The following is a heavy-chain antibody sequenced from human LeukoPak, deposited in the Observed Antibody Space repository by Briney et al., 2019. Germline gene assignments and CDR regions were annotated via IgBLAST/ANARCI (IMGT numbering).Heavy chain of an antibody. J-gene: IGHJ1*01. CDR3: ARVSEDYSSGWYEEYYQY. V-gene: IGHV3-33*01. CDR2: IWYDGSKK. D-gene: IGHD6-19*01. Sequence: GGSLRLSCAASGFTFSRYGMHWVRQAPGKGLEWVAVIWYDGSKKNYADSVKGRFTISRDNSKNTLNLQMSSLRTEDTAVYYCARVSEDYSSGWYEEYYQYWGQGTLVIVSS. CDR1: GFTFSRYG.